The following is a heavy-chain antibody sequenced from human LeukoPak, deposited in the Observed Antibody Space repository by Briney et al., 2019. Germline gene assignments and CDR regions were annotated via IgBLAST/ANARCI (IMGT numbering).Heavy chain of an antibody. D-gene: IGHD1-26*01. V-gene: IGHV3-74*03. J-gene: IGHJ4*02. CDR3: ARDAPGSGSYPLGC. CDR2: INTDGSNT. CDR1: GFTFSSYW. Sequence: GGSLRLSCAASGFTFSSYWMHWVRQAPGKGLVWVSRINTDGSNTTYADSVKGRFTISRDNAKNTLYLEMNSLRAEDTAVYYCARDAPGSGSYPLGCWGQGTLVTVSS.